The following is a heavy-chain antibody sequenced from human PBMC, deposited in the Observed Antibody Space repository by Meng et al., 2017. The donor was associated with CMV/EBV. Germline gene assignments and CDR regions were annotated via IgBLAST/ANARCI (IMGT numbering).Heavy chain of an antibody. Sequence: GESLKISCAASGFTFSSYAMSWVRQAPGKGLEWVSAISGSGGSTYYADSVKGRFTISRDNSKNTLYLQMNSLRAEDTAVYYCATDIVLMVYAIGLDYWGQGTLVTVSS. CDR2: ISGSGGST. J-gene: IGHJ4*02. CDR1: GFTFSSYA. V-gene: IGHV3-23*01. CDR3: ATDIVLMVYAIGLDY. D-gene: IGHD2-8*01.